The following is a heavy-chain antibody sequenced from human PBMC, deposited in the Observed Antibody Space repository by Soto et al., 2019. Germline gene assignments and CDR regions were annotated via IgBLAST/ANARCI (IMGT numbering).Heavy chain of an antibody. V-gene: IGHV3-21*06. Sequence: EVHLVESGGGLVKPGGSLRLSCSASGFPFSSYTMYWVRQAPGKALEWVSSITTSSSRNVFYADSVKGRFTISRDNANTTLDLLMNNVIVVDTAVYYCVRDDPMFVAMPRMDVWSQGTTVTFSS. CDR3: VRDDPMFVAMPRMDV. CDR2: ITTSSSRNV. D-gene: IGHD2-15*01. J-gene: IGHJ6*02. CDR1: GFPFSSYT.